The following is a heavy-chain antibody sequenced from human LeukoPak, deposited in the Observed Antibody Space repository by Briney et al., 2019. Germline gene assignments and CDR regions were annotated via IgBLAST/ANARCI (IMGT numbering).Heavy chain of an antibody. D-gene: IGHD1-14*01. CDR1: GYSFSTYW. Sequence: HGESLKISRKGSGYSFSTYWIGWVRQMPGKGLEWMGIIYPGDSDTRYNPSFQGQVTISADKSISTAYLQWSSLKASDTAMYYCARQRTLGDAFDIWGQGTMVTVSS. CDR2: IYPGDSDT. CDR3: ARQRTLGDAFDI. J-gene: IGHJ3*02. V-gene: IGHV5-51*01.